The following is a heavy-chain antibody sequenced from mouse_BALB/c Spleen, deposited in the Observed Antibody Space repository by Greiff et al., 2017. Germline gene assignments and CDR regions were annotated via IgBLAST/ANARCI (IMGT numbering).Heavy chain of an antibody. CDR2: ISSGSSTI. V-gene: IGHV5-17*02. CDR3: ARSGYYDYPYYYAMDY. Sequence: DVKLVESGGGLVQPGGSRKLSCAASGFTFSSFGMHWVRQAPEKGLEWVAYISSGSSTIYYADTVKGRFTISRDNPKNTLFLQMTSLRSEDTAMYYCARSGYYDYPYYYAMDYWGQGTSVTVSS. D-gene: IGHD2-4*01. J-gene: IGHJ4*01. CDR1: GFTFSSFG.